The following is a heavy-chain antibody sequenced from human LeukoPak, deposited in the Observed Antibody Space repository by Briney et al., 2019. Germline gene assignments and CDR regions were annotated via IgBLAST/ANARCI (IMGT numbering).Heavy chain of an antibody. J-gene: IGHJ5*02. CDR1: GGSISSGDYY. CDR3: ARGMVRGVIKTSDRDNWFDP. V-gene: IGHV4-30-4*01. CDR2: IYYSGST. D-gene: IGHD3-10*01. Sequence: SQTLSLTCTVSGGSISSGDYYWSWICQPPGTGLEWIGYIYYSGSTYYNPSLKSRVTISVDTSKNQFSLKLSSVTAADTAVYYCARGMVRGVIKTSDRDNWFDPWGQGTLVTVSS.